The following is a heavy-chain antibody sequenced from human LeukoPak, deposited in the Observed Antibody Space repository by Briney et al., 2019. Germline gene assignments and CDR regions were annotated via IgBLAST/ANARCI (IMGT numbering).Heavy chain of an antibody. CDR1: GYTFTSYY. Sequence: ASVKVSCKASGYTFTSYYMHWVRQAPGQGLEWMGIINPSGGSTSYAQKFQGRVTMTRDTSTSTVYMELSSLRSEDTAVYYCAREYHSRGSRLGELSPLYCWGQGTLVTVSS. CDR2: INPSGGST. V-gene: IGHV1-46*01. CDR3: AREYHSRGSRLGELSPLYC. D-gene: IGHD3-16*02. J-gene: IGHJ4*02.